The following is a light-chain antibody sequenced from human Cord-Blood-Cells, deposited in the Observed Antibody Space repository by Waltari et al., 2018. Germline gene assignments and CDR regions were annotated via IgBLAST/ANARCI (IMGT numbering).Light chain of an antibody. Sequence: QSALTQPASVSGSPGQSITISCTGTSSDVVGYNYVSWYQQHPGKAPKLIIYDVSKRPSGVSNRFSGSNSGNTASLTISGIQAEDEADYYCSSYTSSSTWVFGGGTKLTVL. CDR3: SSYTSSSTWV. V-gene: IGLV2-14*01. CDR1: SSDVVGYNY. J-gene: IGLJ3*02. CDR2: DVS.